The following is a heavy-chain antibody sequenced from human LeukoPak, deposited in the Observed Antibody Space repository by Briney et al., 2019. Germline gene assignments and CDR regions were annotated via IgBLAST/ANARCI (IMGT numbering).Heavy chain of an antibody. CDR1: GFTFSNYW. J-gene: IGHJ6*02. V-gene: IGHV3-48*04. Sequence: GGSLRLSCAASGFTFSNYWMNWVRQAPGKGLEWVSYISSSGNTIYYADSVQGRFTISRDNVKNSLYLQMNSLRAEDTAVYYCARTYSSSWYPYYYYGMDVWGQGTTVTVSS. CDR3: ARTYSSSWYPYYYYGMDV. D-gene: IGHD6-13*01. CDR2: ISSSGNTI.